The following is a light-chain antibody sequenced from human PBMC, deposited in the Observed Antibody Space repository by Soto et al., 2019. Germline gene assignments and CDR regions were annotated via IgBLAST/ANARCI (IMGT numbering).Light chain of an antibody. CDR3: QVWDSSSDPVV. CDR1: SSDVGPYNF. CDR2: RVS. J-gene: IGLJ2*01. Sequence: QSVLIQPRSVSGSPGQSVTISCTGTSSDVGPYNFVSWYQHHPGKAPKPMIYRVSQRPSGVPDRFSGSKSGNTASLTISGLQAEDEADYYCQVWDSSSDPVVFGGGTKLTVL. V-gene: IGLV2-11*01.